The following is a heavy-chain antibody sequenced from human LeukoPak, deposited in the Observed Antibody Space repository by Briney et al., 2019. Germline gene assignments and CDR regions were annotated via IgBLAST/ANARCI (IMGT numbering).Heavy chain of an antibody. V-gene: IGHV1-2*06. Sequence: ASVKVSCKASGYTFTGSYMDWVRQAPGQGLEWMGRINPNSGGTNYAQKFQGRVTMTRDTSITTAYMELSRLRSDDTAVYYCARALPGYGTSYLYYYYGMDVWGQGTTVTVSS. CDR1: GYTFTGSY. CDR3: ARALPGYGTSYLYYYYGMDV. D-gene: IGHD2-15*01. CDR2: INPNSGGT. J-gene: IGHJ6*02.